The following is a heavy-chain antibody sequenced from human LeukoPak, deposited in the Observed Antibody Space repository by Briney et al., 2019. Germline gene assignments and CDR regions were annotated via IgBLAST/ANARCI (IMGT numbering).Heavy chain of an antibody. V-gene: IGHV3-48*01. J-gene: IGHJ5*02. CDR2: ISSSSTI. Sequence: PGRSLRLSCAASGFTFSSYSMHWVRHAPGKGLEWVSYISSSSTIYYADSVKGRFTISRDNAKTSLYLQMNSLRAEDTAVYYCARDLPGWFDPWGQGTLVTVSS. CDR3: ARDLPGWFDP. CDR1: GFTFSSYS.